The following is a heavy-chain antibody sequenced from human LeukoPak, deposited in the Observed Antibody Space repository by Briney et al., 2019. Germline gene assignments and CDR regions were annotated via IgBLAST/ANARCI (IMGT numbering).Heavy chain of an antibody. CDR3: ASSITMVRGVLDY. D-gene: IGHD3-10*01. J-gene: IGHJ4*02. V-gene: IGHV1-2*02. Sequence: ASMKVSCKASGYTLTGYYMHWVRQAPGQGLEWMGWINPNSGGTNYAQKFQGRVTMTRDTSISTAYMELSSLRSDDTAVYYCASSITMVRGVLDYWGQGTLVTVSS. CDR1: GYTLTGYY. CDR2: INPNSGGT.